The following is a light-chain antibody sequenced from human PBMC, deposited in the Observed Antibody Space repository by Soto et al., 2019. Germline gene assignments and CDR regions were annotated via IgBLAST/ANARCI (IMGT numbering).Light chain of an antibody. CDR2: AAS. V-gene: IGKV1-39*01. Sequence: DIQMTQSPSSLSASVGDRVTITCRASQSISSYLNWYQQKPGKAPKLLIYAASSLQSGVPSRFSGSGSGTEFTLTISSLQPEDFATYYCQQSYSTPRTFGHGTKLEIK. CDR1: QSISSY. CDR3: QQSYSTPRT. J-gene: IGKJ2*01.